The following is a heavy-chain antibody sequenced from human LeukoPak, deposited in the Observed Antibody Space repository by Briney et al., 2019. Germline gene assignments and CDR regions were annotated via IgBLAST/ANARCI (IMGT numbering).Heavy chain of an antibody. CDR3: ARGRYCSGGSCYGDDY. CDR1: GGTFSSYA. J-gene: IGHJ4*02. CDR2: IIPIFGTA. D-gene: IGHD2-15*01. V-gene: IGHV1-69*13. Sequence: ASVKVSCKASGGTFSSYAISWVRQAPGQGLEWMGGIIPIFGTANYAQKFQGRVTITADESTSTAYMELSSLRSEDTAVYYCARGRYCSGGSCYGDDYWGQGTLVTVSS.